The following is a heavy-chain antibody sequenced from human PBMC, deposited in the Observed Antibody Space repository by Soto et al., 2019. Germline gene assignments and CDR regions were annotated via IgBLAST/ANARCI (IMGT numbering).Heavy chain of an antibody. CDR2: IIPIRGIA. D-gene: IGHD2-15*01. J-gene: IGHJ6*02. CDR3: ARGGIVVVVAANDYYGMDV. V-gene: IGHV1-69*02. Sequence: QVQLVQSGAEVKKPGSSVKVSCKASGGTFSSYTISWVRQAPGQGLEWMGRIIPIRGIANYAQKCQGRVTITADKSTSTAYMELSSLRSEDTAVYYCARGGIVVVVAANDYYGMDVWGQGTTVTVSS. CDR1: GGTFSSYT.